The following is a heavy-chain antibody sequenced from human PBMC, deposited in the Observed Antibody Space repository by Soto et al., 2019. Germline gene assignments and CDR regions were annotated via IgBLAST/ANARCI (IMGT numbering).Heavy chain of an antibody. CDR2: INSDGSST. CDR3: ARDTDYGNYYYYGMDV. J-gene: IGHJ6*02. Sequence: GGSLRLSCAASGFTFSSYWMHWVRQAPRKGLLWVSRINSDGSSTSYADSVKGRFTISRDNAKNTLYLQMNSLRAEDTAVYYCARDTDYGNYYYYGMDVWGQGTTVTVSS. V-gene: IGHV3-74*01. D-gene: IGHD4-17*01. CDR1: GFTFSSYW.